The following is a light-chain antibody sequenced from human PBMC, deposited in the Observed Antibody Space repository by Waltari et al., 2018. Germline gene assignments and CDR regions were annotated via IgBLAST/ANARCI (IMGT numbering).Light chain of an antibody. CDR1: TGAVTSGHS. V-gene: IGLV7-46*01. J-gene: IGLJ3*02. CDR2: GTT. Sequence: QAVVTQEPALPVSPAGTLTLTCGSSTGAVTSGHSPYWFQQKPGQVPWTLIYGTTNKHSWTPARFSGSLLGGKAALTLSGAQPEDEAEYYCLLWYSGARWVFGGGTKLSVL. CDR3: LLWYSGARWV.